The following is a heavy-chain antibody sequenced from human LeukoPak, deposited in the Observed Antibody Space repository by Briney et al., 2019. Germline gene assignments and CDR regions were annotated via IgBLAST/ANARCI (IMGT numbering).Heavy chain of an antibody. CDR2: IHSSGMT. D-gene: IGHD2-15*01. CDR3: ARTPSGFDGICPFDW. V-gene: IGHV4-4*07. CDR1: GGSINGFF. J-gene: IGHJ4*02. Sequence: MPSETLSLTCTVSGGSINGFFWSWIRQAAGEGLEWIGRIHSSGMTNYNPSLKSRVTLSLDPSKNQFSLKLTSVTAADTAVYYFARTPSGFDGICPFDWWGQGNLVTVSS.